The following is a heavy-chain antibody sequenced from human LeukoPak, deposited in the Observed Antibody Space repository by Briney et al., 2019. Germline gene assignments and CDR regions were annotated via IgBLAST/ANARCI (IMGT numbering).Heavy chain of an antibody. CDR2: INPNSGGT. CDR1: GYTFTGYY. CDR3: ARRVVPAAIRFYFDY. D-gene: IGHD2-2*01. Sequence: ASVKVSCKASGYTFTGYYMHWVRQAPGQGLEWMGWINPNSGGTNYAQKFQGRVTMTRDTSISTAYMELGRLRSDDTAVYYCARRVVPAAIRFYFDYWGQGTLVTVSS. J-gene: IGHJ4*02. V-gene: IGHV1-2*02.